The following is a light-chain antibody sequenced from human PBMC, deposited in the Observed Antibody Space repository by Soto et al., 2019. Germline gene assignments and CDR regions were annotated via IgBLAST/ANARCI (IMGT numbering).Light chain of an antibody. V-gene: IGKV3-15*01. CDR2: GAS. CDR3: QQYINWPRT. J-gene: IGKJ1*01. CDR1: QRLSSN. Sequence: EIVLTQSPVTLSVSPGERVTLSCRASQRLSSNLAWYQQRPGQAPRLLIYGASIRATDIPARFIGSGSGTEFTLTISSLQSEDFVVYYCQQYINWPRTFGQGTKVGIK.